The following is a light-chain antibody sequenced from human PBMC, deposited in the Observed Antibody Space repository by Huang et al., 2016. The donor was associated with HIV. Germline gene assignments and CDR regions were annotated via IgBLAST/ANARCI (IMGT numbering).Light chain of an antibody. Sequence: EIVLTQSPGTLSLSPGERATLSCRASQRVRSSSVAWYQQKPGQSPRLLIFGASNRATAIPDRFSGSGSATDFTLTISRLEPEDFAVYYCQQYGSSPLTFGGGTKVEIK. J-gene: IGKJ4*01. CDR3: QQYGSSPLT. CDR1: QRVRSSS. V-gene: IGKV3-20*01. CDR2: GAS.